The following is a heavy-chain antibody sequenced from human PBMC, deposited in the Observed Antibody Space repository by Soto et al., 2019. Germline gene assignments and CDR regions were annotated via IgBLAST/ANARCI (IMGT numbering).Heavy chain of an antibody. J-gene: IGHJ4*02. Sequence: EVQLLESGGGLVQPGGSLRLSCAAFGFTFSSNAMTWVRQAPGKGLEWVSGISGSGGKTFYGDSVKGRFSISRDNSKNMLYLQMNSLRAEDTAVYYCAKDRVDYGRPKFDYWGQGTLVTVSS. V-gene: IGHV3-23*01. D-gene: IGHD3-10*01. CDR3: AKDRVDYGRPKFDY. CDR2: ISGSGGKT. CDR1: GFTFSSNA.